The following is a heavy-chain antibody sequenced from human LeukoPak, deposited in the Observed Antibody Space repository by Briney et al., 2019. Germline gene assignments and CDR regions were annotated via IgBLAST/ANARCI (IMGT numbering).Heavy chain of an antibody. CDR3: ARSSWHFNYYYGMDV. V-gene: IGHV4-59*01. D-gene: IGHD6-13*01. CDR1: GGSISSYY. CDR2: IYYSGST. J-gene: IGHJ6*02. Sequence: SETLSLTCTVSGGSISSYYWSWIRQPPGKGLEWIGYIYYSGSTNYNPSLKSRVTISVDTSKNQFSLKLSSVTAADTAVYYCARSSWHFNYYYGMDVWGQGTTVTVSS.